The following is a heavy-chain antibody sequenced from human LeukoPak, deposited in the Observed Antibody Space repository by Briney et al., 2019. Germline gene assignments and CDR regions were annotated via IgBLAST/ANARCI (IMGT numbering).Heavy chain of an antibody. Sequence: GGSLRLSCTVSGFPVSINSMSWVRQAPGKGLEWVSFIYSGGNTHYSDSVKGRFTISRDNSKNTLYLQMNSLRAEDTAVYYCANLVAMVRGVMKIDAFDIWGQGTMVTVSS. CDR2: IYSGGNT. J-gene: IGHJ3*02. CDR1: GFPVSINS. CDR3: ANLVAMVRGVMKIDAFDI. D-gene: IGHD3-10*01. V-gene: IGHV3-53*05.